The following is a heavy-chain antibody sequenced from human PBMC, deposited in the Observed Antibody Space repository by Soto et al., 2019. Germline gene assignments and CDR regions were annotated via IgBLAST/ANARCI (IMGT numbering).Heavy chain of an antibody. J-gene: IGHJ4*02. CDR3: ARSRRFARNPLEQNFDY. D-gene: IGHD3-3*01. CDR1: GFTFSDYY. V-gene: IGHV3-11*01. CDR2: ISSSGSTI. Sequence: QVQLVESGGGLVKPGGSLRLSCAASGFTFSDYYMSWIRQAPGKGLEWLSYISSSGSTIYYADSVKGRFTISRDNAKKSLYLQMNSLRAEDTAVYYCARSRRFARNPLEQNFDYWGQGTLVTVSS.